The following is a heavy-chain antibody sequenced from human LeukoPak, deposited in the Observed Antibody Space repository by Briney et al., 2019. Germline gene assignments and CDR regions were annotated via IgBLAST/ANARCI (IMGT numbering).Heavy chain of an antibody. CDR2: ISYDGSNK. CDR1: GFTFSSYG. Sequence: GGSLRLSCAASGFTFSSYGMHRVRQAPGKGLEWVAVISYDGSNKYYADSVKGRFTISRDNSKNTLYLQMNSLRAEDTAVYYCAKDETMVRGVTPGPDYWGQGTLVTVSS. J-gene: IGHJ4*02. V-gene: IGHV3-30*18. CDR3: AKDETMVRGVTPGPDY. D-gene: IGHD3-10*01.